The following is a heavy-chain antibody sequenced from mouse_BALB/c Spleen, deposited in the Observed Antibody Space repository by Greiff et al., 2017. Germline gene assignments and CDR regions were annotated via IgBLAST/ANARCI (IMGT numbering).Heavy chain of an antibody. CDR3: ARALTGIYYFDY. V-gene: IGHV2-9*02. D-gene: IGHD4-1*01. CDR1: GFSLTSYG. CDR2: IWAGGST. Sequence: VHLVESGPGLVAPSQSLSITCTVSGFSLTSYGVHWVRQPPGKGLEWLGVIWAGGSTNYNSALMSRLSISKDNSKSQVFLKMNSLQTDDTAMYYCARALTGIYYFDYWGQGTTLTVSS. J-gene: IGHJ2*01.